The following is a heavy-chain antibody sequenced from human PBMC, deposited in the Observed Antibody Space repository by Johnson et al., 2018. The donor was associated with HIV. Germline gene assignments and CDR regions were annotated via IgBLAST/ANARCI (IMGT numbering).Heavy chain of an antibody. CDR1: GFTFSSYA. J-gene: IGHJ3*02. CDR2: ISYDGSNK. V-gene: IGHV3-30*04. Sequence: QVQLVESGGGVVQPGRSLRLSCAASGFTFSSYAMHWVRQAPGKGLEWVAVISYDGSNKYYADSVKGRFTISRDNSKNTLYLQMNSLRAEDTAVYYCARKGDAFDIWGQGTMVTVSS. CDR3: ARKGDAFDI.